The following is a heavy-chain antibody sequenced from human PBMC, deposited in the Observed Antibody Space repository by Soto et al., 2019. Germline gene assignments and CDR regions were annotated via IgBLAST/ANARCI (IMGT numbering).Heavy chain of an antibody. D-gene: IGHD5-18*01. CDR1: GFTFTSYY. CDR3: ARVVDTAMVVPGYYGMDV. J-gene: IGHJ6*02. CDR2: ISSSGSTI. Sequence: PGGSLRHSCSASGFTFTSYYMSWIRKAPGKGLEWVSYISSSGSTIYYADSVKGRFTISRDNAKNSLYLQMNSLRAEDTAVYYCARVVDTAMVVPGYYGMDVWGQGTTVTVSS. V-gene: IGHV3-11*01.